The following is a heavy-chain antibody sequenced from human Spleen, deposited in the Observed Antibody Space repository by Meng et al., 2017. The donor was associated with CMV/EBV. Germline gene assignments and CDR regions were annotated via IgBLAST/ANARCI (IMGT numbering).Heavy chain of an antibody. Sequence: GESLKISCAASGFTFSPYRMTWVRQAPGKGLEWMGGFDPEDGEIIYAQKFQGRVTMTEDTSTDTAYMELNSLRSEDTAVYYCTTDTQVRFLEPDAFDIWGQGTMVTVSS. D-gene: IGHD3-3*01. CDR1: GFTFSPYR. CDR3: TTDTQVRFLEPDAFDI. V-gene: IGHV1-24*01. CDR2: FDPEDGEI. J-gene: IGHJ3*02.